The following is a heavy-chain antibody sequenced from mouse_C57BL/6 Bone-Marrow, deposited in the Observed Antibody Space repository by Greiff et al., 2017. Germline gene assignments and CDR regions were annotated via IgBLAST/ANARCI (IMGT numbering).Heavy chain of an antibody. J-gene: IGHJ3*01. CDR1: GFNIKDDY. D-gene: IGHD1-1*01. Sequence: EVQLQQSGAELVRPGASVKLSCTASGFNIKDDYMHWVKQRPEQGLEWIGWIDPENGDTEYASKFQGKATITADTSSNTAYLQLSSLTSEDTAVYYCTRSCWSAYWGQGTLVTVSA. CDR3: TRSCWSAY. CDR2: IDPENGDT. V-gene: IGHV14-4*01.